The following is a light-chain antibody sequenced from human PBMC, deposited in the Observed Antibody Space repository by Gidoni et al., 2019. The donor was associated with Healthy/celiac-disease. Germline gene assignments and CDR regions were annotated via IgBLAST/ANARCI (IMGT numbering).Light chain of an antibody. Sequence: DIVMTQSPESLAVSRGERATINCKSSQSILYSSNNKNYLAWYQQKPGQPPKLLIYWASTRESGVPDRFSGSGSGTDFTLTISSLQAEDVAVYYCQQYYGTPITFGQGTRLEIK. CDR1: QSILYSSNNKNY. CDR3: QQYYGTPIT. CDR2: WAS. V-gene: IGKV4-1*01. J-gene: IGKJ5*01.